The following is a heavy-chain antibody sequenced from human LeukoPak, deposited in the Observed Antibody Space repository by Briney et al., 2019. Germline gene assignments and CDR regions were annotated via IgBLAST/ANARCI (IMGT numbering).Heavy chain of an antibody. CDR1: GFTFSSYA. Sequence: GGSLRLSCAASGFTFSSYAMHWVRQAPGKGLEWVAVISYDGSNKYYADSVKGRFTISRDNSKNTLYLQMNSLRAEDTAEYYCARESLGYCSSTSCYNAPFDIWGQGTMVTVSS. J-gene: IGHJ3*02. D-gene: IGHD2-2*02. CDR3: ARESLGYCSSTSCYNAPFDI. V-gene: IGHV3-30-3*01. CDR2: ISYDGSNK.